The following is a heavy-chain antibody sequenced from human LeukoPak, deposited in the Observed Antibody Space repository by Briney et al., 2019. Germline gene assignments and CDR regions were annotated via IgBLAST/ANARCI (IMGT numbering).Heavy chain of an antibody. J-gene: IGHJ4*02. Sequence: PGGSLRLSCAASGFTFSSYGMHWVRQAPGKGLEWVAFIRYDGSNKYYADSVKGRFTISKDNSKNTLYLQMNSLRAEDTAVYYCAKGAYYYDSSGPWDYWGQGTLVTVSS. CDR2: IRYDGSNK. CDR3: AKGAYYYDSSGPWDY. CDR1: GFTFSSYG. D-gene: IGHD3-22*01. V-gene: IGHV3-30*02.